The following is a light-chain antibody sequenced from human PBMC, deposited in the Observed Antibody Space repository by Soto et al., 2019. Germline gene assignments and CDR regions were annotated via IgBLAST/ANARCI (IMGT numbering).Light chain of an antibody. Sequence: IQLTQSPSSLSASVGDRVTITCRASQAISSYLAWYQQKPGTAPKLLIYAASTLESGVPSRFSGSGSGTDFTLTISSLQPEDFATYYCQHLDSYPLTFGPGTKVDIK. CDR2: AAS. CDR3: QHLDSYPLT. J-gene: IGKJ3*01. V-gene: IGKV1-9*01. CDR1: QAISSY.